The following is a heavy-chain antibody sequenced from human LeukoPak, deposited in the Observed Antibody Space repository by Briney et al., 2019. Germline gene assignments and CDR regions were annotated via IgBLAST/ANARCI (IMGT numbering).Heavy chain of an antibody. V-gene: IGHV3-33*01. CDR1: GFTFSSYG. CDR3: ARDGESIYYYGMDV. CDR2: IWYDGSNK. J-gene: IGHJ6*02. Sequence: GGSLRLSCAASGFTFSSYGMHWVRQAPGKGLEWVAVIWYDGSNKYYADSVKGRFTISRDNSKNTLYLQMNSLRAEDTAVYYRARDGESIYYYGMDVWGQGTTVTVSS. D-gene: IGHD2/OR15-2a*01.